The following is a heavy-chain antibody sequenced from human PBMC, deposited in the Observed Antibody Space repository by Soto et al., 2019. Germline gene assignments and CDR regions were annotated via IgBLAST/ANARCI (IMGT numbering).Heavy chain of an antibody. V-gene: IGHV4-59*01. Sequence: PSETLSLTCSVSGGSIRDYFWTWIRQSPGRGLEWIGYISSSGTVKYNSSLKSRVTISLDRSRNQFSLKLSSVTAADTAVYFCARDRKLELPGNYYYYGMDVWVQGTTVTVSS. CDR3: ARDRKLELPGNYYYYGMDV. CDR2: ISSSGTV. CDR1: GGSIRDYF. D-gene: IGHD1-7*01. J-gene: IGHJ6*02.